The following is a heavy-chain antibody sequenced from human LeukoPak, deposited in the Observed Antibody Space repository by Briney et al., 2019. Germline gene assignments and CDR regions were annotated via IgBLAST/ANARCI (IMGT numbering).Heavy chain of an antibody. J-gene: IGHJ4*02. Sequence: TGGSLRLSRAASGFTFSEFEMNWVRQAPGKGLEWVSDISSGGTTIFYADSVKGRFTISRDNAKNSLYLQMNSLRDEDTAIYYCTRGLVVWGQGALVTVSS. CDR2: ISSGGTTI. D-gene: IGHD2-15*01. CDR3: TRGLVV. V-gene: IGHV3-48*03. CDR1: GFTFSEFE.